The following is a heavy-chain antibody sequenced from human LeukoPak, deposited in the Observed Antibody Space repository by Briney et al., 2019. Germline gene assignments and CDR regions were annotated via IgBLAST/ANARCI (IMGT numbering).Heavy chain of an antibody. CDR2: FYTSGST. Sequence: KPSETLSLTCTVSGGSIRSYYWSWLRQPAGKGLEWNGRFYTSGSTNYNPSLKSRVTMSVDTSKNQFSLKLSSVTAADTAVYYCARDGGIAMDYWGQGTLVTVSS. V-gene: IGHV4-4*07. CDR3: ARDGGIAMDY. J-gene: IGHJ4*02. CDR1: GGSIRSYY. D-gene: IGHD6-13*01.